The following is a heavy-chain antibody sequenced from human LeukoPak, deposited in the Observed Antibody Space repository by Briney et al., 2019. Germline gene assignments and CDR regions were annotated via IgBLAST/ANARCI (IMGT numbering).Heavy chain of an antibody. J-gene: IGHJ4*02. V-gene: IGHV1-24*01. CDR1: GYTLTELS. CDR3: ATDGGGSYDY. D-gene: IGHD1-26*01. CDR2: FDPEDGET. Sequence: ASVTVSCTVSGYTLTELSMHWVRQAPGKGLEWMGGFDPEDGETIYAQKFQGRVTMTEDTSTDTAYMELSSLRSEDTAVYYCATDGGGSYDYWGQGTLVTVSS.